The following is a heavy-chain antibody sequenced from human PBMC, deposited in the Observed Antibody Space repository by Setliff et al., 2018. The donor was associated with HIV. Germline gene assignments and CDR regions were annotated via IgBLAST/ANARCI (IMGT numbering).Heavy chain of an antibody. CDR3: ARDVGEQLDV. Sequence: PSETLSLTCTVSGGSISSSSYYWGWIRQPPGKGLEWIGSIYYSGSTNYNPSLKSRVTISVDTSKNQFSLKLSSVTAADTAVYYCARDVGEQLDVWGKGTTVTVSS. CDR1: GGSISSSSYY. V-gene: IGHV4-39*07. CDR2: IYYSGST. J-gene: IGHJ6*04.